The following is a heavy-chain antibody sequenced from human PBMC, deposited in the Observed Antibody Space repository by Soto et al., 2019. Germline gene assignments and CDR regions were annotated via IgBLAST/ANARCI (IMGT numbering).Heavy chain of an antibody. CDR2: IKGSDLNT. CDR3: VIHSWNY. CDR1: GLTFTTLH. Sequence: EVQLLESGGGLVQPGGSLRLSCAVSGLTFTTLHLSWVRQPPGKGLELVSAIKGSDLNTYYADSVRGPFTISRDISKNTLFLQMNSLSAEYTAVYFCVIHSWNYWGQGALVTVSS. V-gene: IGHV3-23*01. J-gene: IGHJ4*02. D-gene: IGHD1-1*01.